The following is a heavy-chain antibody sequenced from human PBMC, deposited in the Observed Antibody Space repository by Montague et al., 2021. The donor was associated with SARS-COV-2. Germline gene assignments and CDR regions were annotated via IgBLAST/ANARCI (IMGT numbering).Heavy chain of an antibody. V-gene: IGHV4-59*12. CDR2: IYYSGST. Sequence: SETLSLTCTVSGGSISTYYWSWIRQPPGKGLEWIGYIYYSGSTNYSLSLKSRVTISADTSKNQFSLKLSSVTAADTAVYYCARDGYNAHQNYWYFDLWGRGTLVTVSS. J-gene: IGHJ2*01. D-gene: IGHD5-24*01. CDR3: ARDGYNAHQNYWYFDL. CDR1: GGSISTYY.